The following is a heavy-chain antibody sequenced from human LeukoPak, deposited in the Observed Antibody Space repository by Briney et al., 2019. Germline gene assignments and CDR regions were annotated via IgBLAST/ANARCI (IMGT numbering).Heavy chain of an antibody. J-gene: IGHJ4*02. V-gene: IGHV3-30-3*01. CDR1: GFTVSSNY. D-gene: IGHD4-17*01. Sequence: GGSLRLSCAASGFTVSSNYMSWVRQAPGKGLEWVAVISYDGSNKYYADSVKGRFIISRDNSKSTLYLQMNSLRAEDTAVYYCARETVTGTHYYFDYWGQGTLVTVSS. CDR2: ISYDGSNK. CDR3: ARETVTGTHYYFDY.